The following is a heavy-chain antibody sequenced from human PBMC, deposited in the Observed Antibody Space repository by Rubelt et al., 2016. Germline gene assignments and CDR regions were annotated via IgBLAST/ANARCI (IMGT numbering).Heavy chain of an antibody. CDR2: IYHSGST. Sequence: QLQLQESGPGLVKPSETLSLTCTVSGGSISSNSYYWGWIRQPPGKGLEWIGSIYHSGSTYYNPSLKSRVTISVDTSKNQTALKRSSVTAADTAVYYCARGGYCSSTSCYSWFDPWGQGTLVTVSS. D-gene: IGHD2-2*02. V-gene: IGHV4-39*07. CDR3: ARGGYCSSTSCYSWFDP. J-gene: IGHJ5*02. CDR1: GGSISSNSYY.